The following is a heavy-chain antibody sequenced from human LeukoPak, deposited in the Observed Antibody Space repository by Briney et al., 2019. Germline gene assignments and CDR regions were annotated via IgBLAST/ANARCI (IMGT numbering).Heavy chain of an antibody. V-gene: IGHV4-4*09. CDR2: IYTST. CDR1: GGSISSYY. Sequence: PSETLSLTCTVSGGSISSYYWSWIRQPPGKGLEWIGYIYTSTKYNPSLKSRVTISINTSKNQCTLKLGSVTAADTAVYYCARRHYMDVWGKGTTVTVSS. J-gene: IGHJ6*03. CDR3: ARRHYMDV.